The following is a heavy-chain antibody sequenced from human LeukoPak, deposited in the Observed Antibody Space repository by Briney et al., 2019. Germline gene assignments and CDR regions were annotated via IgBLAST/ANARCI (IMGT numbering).Heavy chain of an antibody. J-gene: IGHJ4*02. CDR2: INPNSGGT. CDR3: ARYSNSSPLDY. CDR1: GYTFTDYY. D-gene: IGHD6-6*01. V-gene: IGHV1-2*02. Sequence: GASVKVSCKASGYTFTDYYMLWVRQAPGQGLEWMGWINPNSGGTNYAQMFQGRVTMTRDTSINTAYMELSSLSSDDTAIYYCARYSNSSPLDYWGQGTQVTVSS.